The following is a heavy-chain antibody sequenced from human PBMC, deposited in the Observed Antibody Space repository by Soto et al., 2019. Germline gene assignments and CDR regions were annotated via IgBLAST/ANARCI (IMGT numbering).Heavy chain of an antibody. CDR3: TTGIAAAGTHYYYYGMNV. D-gene: IGHD6-13*01. J-gene: IGHJ6*02. Sequence: GGSLRLSCAASGFTFSNAWMSWVRQAPGKGLEWVGRITSKTDGGTTDYAAPVKGRLTISRDDSKNTPYLQLNSLKTEDTAVYYCTTGIAAAGTHYYYYGMNVWGQGTTVTVSS. V-gene: IGHV3-15*01. CDR1: GFTFSNAW. CDR2: ITSKTDGGTT.